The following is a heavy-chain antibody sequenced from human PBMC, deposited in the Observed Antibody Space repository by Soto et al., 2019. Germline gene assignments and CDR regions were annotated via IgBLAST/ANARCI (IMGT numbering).Heavy chain of an antibody. V-gene: IGHV4-31*03. CDR2: IDYSGSS. CDR1: SGSITRVNSY. J-gene: IGHJ4*02. CDR3: ARGSSGWSSIRLDD. D-gene: IGHD6-19*01. Sequence: QVQLQESGPGLVKPSQTLSLTCTVSSGSITRVNSYWSWIRHFPGKGQEWIGYIDYSGSSYYNPSLKGRVTISEDTSKKQFSLKLNSVTAADTAVYYCARGSSGWSSIRLDDWGQGTLVTVSS.